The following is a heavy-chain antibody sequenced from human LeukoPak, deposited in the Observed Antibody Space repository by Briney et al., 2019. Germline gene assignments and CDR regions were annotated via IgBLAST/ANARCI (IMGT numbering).Heavy chain of an antibody. CDR1: GGSISSYY. V-gene: IGHV4-59*01. CDR2: IYYSGST. Sequence: PSETLSLTCTVSGGSISSYYWSWIRQPPGKGLEWIGYIYYSGSTNYNPSLKSRVTISVDTSKNQFSLKLSSVTAADTAVYYCARDHSSSWDGGAFDIWGQGTMVTVSS. D-gene: IGHD6-13*01. J-gene: IGHJ3*02. CDR3: ARDHSSSWDGGAFDI.